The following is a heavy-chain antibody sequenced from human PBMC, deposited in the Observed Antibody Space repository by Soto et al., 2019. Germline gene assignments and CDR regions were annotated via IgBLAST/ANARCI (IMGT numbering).Heavy chain of an antibody. J-gene: IGHJ6*02. CDR1: GYTFTSYY. CDR3: ARAPIAVAGPTYYLYYGMDV. Sequence: GPPVKVSCKASGYTFTSYYMHWVRQAPGQGLEWMGIINPSGGSTSYAQKFQGRVTMTRDTSTSTVYMELSSLRSEDTAVYYCARAPIAVAGPTYYLYYGMDVWGQGTTVTVSS. CDR2: INPSGGST. V-gene: IGHV1-46*01. D-gene: IGHD6-19*01.